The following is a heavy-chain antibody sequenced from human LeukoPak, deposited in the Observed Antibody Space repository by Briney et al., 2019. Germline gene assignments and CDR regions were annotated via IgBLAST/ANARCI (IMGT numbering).Heavy chain of an antibody. CDR1: GGIFRTYA. CDR2: VIPFFGSP. J-gene: IGHJ4*02. V-gene: IGHV1-69*05. CDR3: ARSSTLVATGDY. Sequence: SVKVSRKALGGIFRTYAITWLRQAPGQGLEWIGGVIPFFGSPNYAQKFQGRVTITTDESTTTTYMELSSLRSDDTAVYYCARSSTLVATGDYWGQGTLVSISS. D-gene: IGHD2-8*02.